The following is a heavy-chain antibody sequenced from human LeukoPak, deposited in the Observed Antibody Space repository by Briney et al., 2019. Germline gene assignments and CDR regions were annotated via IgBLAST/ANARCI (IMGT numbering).Heavy chain of an antibody. J-gene: IGHJ4*02. CDR1: GGSISSYY. D-gene: IGHD2-15*01. CDR2: IYYSGST. Sequence: SETLSLTCTVSGGSISSYYWSWIRQPPGKGLEWIGYIYYSGSTNYNPSLKSRVTISVDTSKNQFSLKLSSVTAADTAVYYCASHQGYRSGGSCYSFDYWGQGTLVTVSS. CDR3: ASHQGYRSGGSCYSFDY. V-gene: IGHV4-59*01.